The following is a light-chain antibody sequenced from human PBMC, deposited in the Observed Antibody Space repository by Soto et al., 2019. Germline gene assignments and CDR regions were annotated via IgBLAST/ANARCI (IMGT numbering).Light chain of an antibody. J-gene: IGKJ1*01. Sequence: DIQMTQSPSSLSASVGDRVTITCRANQDISYYLAWYQQKQGKVPKLLIYAASTLQSGVPSRFSGSGSGTDFTLTISSLQNEDIATYYCQKYHSAPRTFGQGTKVEIK. V-gene: IGKV1-27*01. CDR1: QDISYY. CDR3: QKYHSAPRT. CDR2: AAS.